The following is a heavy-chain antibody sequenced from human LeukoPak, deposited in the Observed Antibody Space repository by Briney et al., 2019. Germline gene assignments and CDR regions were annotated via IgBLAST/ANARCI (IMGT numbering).Heavy chain of an antibody. J-gene: IGHJ6*02. Sequence: GGSLRLSCVASGFTFTTYSLNWVRQAPGKGLEWVSSISSTSSYIYYADSVKGRFTLSRDNAKNSIYLQMDSLRAEDTAIYYCTSRGDFWSGYWAMNVWGQGTTVIVSS. D-gene: IGHD3-3*01. CDR3: TSRGDFWSGYWAMNV. V-gene: IGHV3-21*01. CDR2: ISSTSSYI. CDR1: GFTFTTYS.